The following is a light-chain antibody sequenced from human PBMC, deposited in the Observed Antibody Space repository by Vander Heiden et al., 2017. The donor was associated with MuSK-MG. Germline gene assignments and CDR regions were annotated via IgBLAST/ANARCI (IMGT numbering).Light chain of an antibody. Sequence: EIVMTQSPATLSVSPGERATLSCRASQSVSSNLAWYQQKPGQAPRRRIYGASTRATGIPARFSGSGSGKEFTITISSLHSEELAVYYCQQYNNWPPSNPMYTFGQGTKLEIK. CDR1: QSVSSN. V-gene: IGKV3-15*01. J-gene: IGKJ2*01. CDR2: GAS. CDR3: QQYNNWPPSNPMYT.